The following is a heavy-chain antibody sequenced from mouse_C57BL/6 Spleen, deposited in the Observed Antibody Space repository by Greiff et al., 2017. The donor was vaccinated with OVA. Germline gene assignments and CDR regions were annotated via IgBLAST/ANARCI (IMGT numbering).Heavy chain of an antibody. CDR3: ARPLHYGNYGFAY. Sequence: SGAELVKPGASVKMSCKASGYTFTTYPIEWMKQNHGKSLEWIGNFHPYNDDTKYNEKFKGKATLTVEKSSSTVYLELSRLTSDDSAVYYCARPLHYGNYGFAYWGQGTLVTVSA. CDR1: GYTFTTYP. V-gene: IGHV1-47*01. CDR2: FHPYNDDT. D-gene: IGHD2-1*01. J-gene: IGHJ3*01.